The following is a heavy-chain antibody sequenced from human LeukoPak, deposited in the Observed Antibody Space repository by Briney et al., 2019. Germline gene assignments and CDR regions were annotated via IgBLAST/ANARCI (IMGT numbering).Heavy chain of an antibody. V-gene: IGHV5-51*01. CDR3: ARRVNYGDYPLFDY. CDR2: IYPGDSDT. D-gene: IGHD4-17*01. Sequence: ESLKISCKGSGYSFTSYWIGWVRQMPGKGLEWMGFIYPGDSDTRYGQSFQGQVTISADKSISPAYLQWSSLKASDTALYYCARRVNYGDYPLFDYWGQGTLVTVSS. CDR1: GYSFTSYW. J-gene: IGHJ4*02.